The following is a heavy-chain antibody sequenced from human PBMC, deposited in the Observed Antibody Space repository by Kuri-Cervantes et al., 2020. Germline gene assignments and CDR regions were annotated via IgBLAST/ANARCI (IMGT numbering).Heavy chain of an antibody. V-gene: IGHV3-30-3*01. CDR1: GFTFSSYA. J-gene: IGHJ4*02. D-gene: IGHD3-10*01. CDR2: ISYDGSNK. CDR3: ARWGGFGELL. Sequence: GESLKISCAASGFTFSSYAMHWVRQAPGKGLEWVAVISYDGSNKYYADSVKGRFTISRDNSKNTLYLQMNSLRAEDTAVYYCARWGGFGELLWGQGTLVTVSS.